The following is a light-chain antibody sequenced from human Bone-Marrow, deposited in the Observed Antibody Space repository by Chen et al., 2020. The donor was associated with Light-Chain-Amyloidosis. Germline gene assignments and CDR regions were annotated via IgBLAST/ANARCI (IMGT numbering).Light chain of an antibody. CDR2: DLS. CDR1: SSDVGGYNY. Sequence: QSALTQPRSVSGSPGQSVTIPCTGTSSDVGGYNYVSWYQQHPGKAPKLMIYDLSKRPSGVPDRFSGSKSGNTASLTISGLQAEDEADYYCCSYAGSYTFSYVFGTGTKVTVL. V-gene: IGLV2-11*01. J-gene: IGLJ1*01. CDR3: CSYAGSYTFSYV.